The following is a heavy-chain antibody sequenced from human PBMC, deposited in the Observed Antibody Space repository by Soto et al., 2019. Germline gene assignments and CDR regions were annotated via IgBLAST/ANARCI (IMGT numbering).Heavy chain of an antibody. J-gene: IGHJ5*02. Sequence: PSETLSLTCAVSGGSISSGGYSWGWIRQPPGKGLEWIGYIYYSGSTYYNPSLKSRVTISVDTSKNQFSLKLSSVTAADTAVYYCARGINYYDSSGDSWFDPWGQGTLVTVSS. D-gene: IGHD3-22*01. V-gene: IGHV4-30-2*01. CDR1: GGSISSGGYS. CDR3: ARGINYYDSSGDSWFDP. CDR2: IYYSGST.